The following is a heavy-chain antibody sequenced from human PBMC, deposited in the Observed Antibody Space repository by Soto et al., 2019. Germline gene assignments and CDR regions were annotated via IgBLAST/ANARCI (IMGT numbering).Heavy chain of an antibody. Sequence: PGESLKLSCKGSGYSFTSYWIGWVRHMPWKGLEWMGIIYPGDSDTRYSPSFQGQVTISADKSISTAYMQWSSLKASDTAMYYCARGLSLLEWARQYYYFMDVWGKGTTVTVSS. J-gene: IGHJ6*03. V-gene: IGHV5-51*01. CDR2: IYPGDSDT. D-gene: IGHD3-3*01. CDR3: ARGLSLLEWARQYYYFMDV. CDR1: GYSFTSYW.